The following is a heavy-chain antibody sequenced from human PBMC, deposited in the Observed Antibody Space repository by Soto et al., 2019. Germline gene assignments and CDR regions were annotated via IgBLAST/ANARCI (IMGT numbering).Heavy chain of an antibody. V-gene: IGHV3-33*01. CDR3: ARGRYGSGSYPYYFDC. D-gene: IGHD3-10*01. J-gene: IGHJ4*02. Sequence: QVQLVESGGGVVQPGRSLRLSCAASGFTFSSYGMHWVRQAPGKGLEWVAVIWYDGSNKYYADSVKGRFTISRDNSKNTLYLQMNSLRAEDTAVYYCARGRYGSGSYPYYFDCRGQGTLVTVSS. CDR2: IWYDGSNK. CDR1: GFTFSSYG.